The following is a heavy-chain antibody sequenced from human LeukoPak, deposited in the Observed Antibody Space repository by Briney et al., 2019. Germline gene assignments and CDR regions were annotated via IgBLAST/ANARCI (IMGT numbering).Heavy chain of an antibody. CDR1: GGFFSGYY. Sequence: SETLSLTCAVYGGFFSGYYWSWIRQPPGKGLEWLGEINHSGSTNNNPSLKSRVTTSVDTSKNQFYLKLSSVTAADTAVYYCARGRPVNYCSSTSCRKFDYWGQGTLVTVSS. J-gene: IGHJ4*02. CDR3: ARGRPVNYCSSTSCRKFDY. V-gene: IGHV4-34*01. CDR2: INHSGST. D-gene: IGHD2-2*01.